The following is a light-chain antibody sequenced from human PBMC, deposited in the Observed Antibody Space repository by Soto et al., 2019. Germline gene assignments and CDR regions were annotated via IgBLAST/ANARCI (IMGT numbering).Light chain of an antibody. J-gene: IGKJ1*01. CDR1: QSVTSN. CDR2: GAS. Sequence: EIVLTQSPGTLSFSPGERSTLSCRSSQSVTSNFLAWYRQKPGQAPRLLIYGASTRATGIPARFSGSGSGTEFTLTISSLQSEDFAVYYCQQYNNWPRTFGQGTKVDIK. CDR3: QQYNNWPRT. V-gene: IGKV3-15*01.